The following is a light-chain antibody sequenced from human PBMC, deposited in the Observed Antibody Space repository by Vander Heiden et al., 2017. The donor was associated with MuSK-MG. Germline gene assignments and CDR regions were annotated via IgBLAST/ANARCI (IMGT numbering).Light chain of an antibody. V-gene: IGKV1-39*01. Sequence: DIQMTQSPSSLSASVGDRVTIICRATQNIGNYLNWYQQKVGKAPQLLIYAATRLQSGVPSRFSGSGSGTEFTLSISSLQREDFATYYCQQGYTKPLTFHGETKVEIQ. CDR3: QQGYTKPLT. J-gene: IGKJ4*01. CDR1: QNIGNY. CDR2: AAT.